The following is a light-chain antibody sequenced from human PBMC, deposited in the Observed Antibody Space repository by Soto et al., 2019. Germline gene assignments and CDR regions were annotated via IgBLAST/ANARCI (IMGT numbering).Light chain of an antibody. CDR3: QQYGISPRT. Sequence: EIVLTQSPGTLSLSPGERATLSCRASQSVSGGSLAWYQQRPGQAPRLLIYGASSRATGIPDRFSGSGSGTDFTLTITRLEPEDFVVYYCQQYGISPRTFGQGTKVEIK. CDR2: GAS. V-gene: IGKV3-20*01. CDR1: QSVSGGS. J-gene: IGKJ1*01.